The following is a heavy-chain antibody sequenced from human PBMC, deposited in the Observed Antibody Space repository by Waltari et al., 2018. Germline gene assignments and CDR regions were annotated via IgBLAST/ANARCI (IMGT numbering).Heavy chain of an antibody. Sequence: QVQLVESGGGVVQPGGSLRLTCAASGFTFSSNGMHWARQAPGKGLEWVAFVRYDGSNKYYADYVKGRFTISRDNSKNTLYLQMNSLRAEDTAVYYCAKNWWELAHYYYYYMDVWGKGTTVTISS. CDR1: GFTFSSNG. J-gene: IGHJ6*03. V-gene: IGHV3-30*02. D-gene: IGHD1-26*01. CDR3: AKNWWELAHYYYYYMDV. CDR2: VRYDGSNK.